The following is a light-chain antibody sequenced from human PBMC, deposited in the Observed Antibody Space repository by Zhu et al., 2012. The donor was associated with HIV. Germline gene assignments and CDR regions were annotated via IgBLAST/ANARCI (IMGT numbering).Light chain of an antibody. CDR2: GAS. J-gene: IGKJ1*01. Sequence: EIVLTQSPGTLSLSPGERATLSCRASQSVSSTYLAWYQQKPGQAPRLLTYGASSRATGIPDRFSGSGSGTDFTLTISRLEPEDFAVYYCQQYYNWPRTFGQGTKVGIK. CDR3: QQYYNWPRT. CDR1: QSVSSTY. V-gene: IGKV3-20*01.